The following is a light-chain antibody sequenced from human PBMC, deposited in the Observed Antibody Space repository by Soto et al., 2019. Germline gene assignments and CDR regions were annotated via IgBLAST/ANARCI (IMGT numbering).Light chain of an antibody. CDR1: QTVNRNY. Sequence: EIVLTQSPGTLSLSPGERATFSCRASQTVNRNYLAWYQQKPGQAPRLLIYGASSRATGIPDRFSGSGSGTDFTLTISRLEPEDFAVYHCQQYDNSPITFDQGTRLEIK. CDR2: GAS. CDR3: QQYDNSPIT. V-gene: IGKV3-20*01. J-gene: IGKJ5*01.